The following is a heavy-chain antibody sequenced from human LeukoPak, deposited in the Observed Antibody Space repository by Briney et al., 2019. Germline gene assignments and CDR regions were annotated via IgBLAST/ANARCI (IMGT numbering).Heavy chain of an antibody. J-gene: IGHJ4*02. CDR3: ARGNGSSYFFDY. Sequence: ASVKVSCKAFGYTFTSNYMHWVRQAPGQGPEWMGVISPSGGSTTYAQKFQGRVTLTRDMSTSTDYLELSSLRSEDTAVYYCARGNGSSYFFDYWGQGTLVTVSS. V-gene: IGHV1-46*01. D-gene: IGHD6-6*01. CDR1: GYTFTSNY. CDR2: ISPSGGST.